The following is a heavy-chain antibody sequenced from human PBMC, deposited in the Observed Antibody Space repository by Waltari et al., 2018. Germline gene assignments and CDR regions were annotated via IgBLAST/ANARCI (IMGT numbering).Heavy chain of an antibody. D-gene: IGHD2-15*01. J-gene: IGHJ4*02. CDR2: MYYSGST. CDR3: VRHARTTSGGKHFDH. V-gene: IGHV4-39*01. CDR1: GDSISSSSYS. Sequence: QLQLQESGPGLVKVSETLSLTCTVSGDSISSSSYSCGWLRQPPGKGLEWIGNMYYSGSTYYNPSLKSRVTISGDTSKSQFSLKLSSVTAADTSMYYCVRHARTTSGGKHFDHWGQGMLVTVSP.